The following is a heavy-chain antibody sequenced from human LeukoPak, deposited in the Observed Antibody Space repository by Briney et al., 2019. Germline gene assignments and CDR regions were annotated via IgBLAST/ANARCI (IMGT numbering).Heavy chain of an antibody. J-gene: IGHJ4*02. CDR1: GYTFTGYY. CDR3: ARSPGSKWLRRAGGDFDY. CDR2: INPNSGGT. V-gene: IGHV1-2*02. Sequence: ASVKVSFKASGYTFTGYYMHWVRQAPGQGLEWMGWINPNSGGTNYAQKFQGRVTMTRDTSISTAYMELSRLRSDVTAVSYCARSPGSKWLRRAGGDFDYWGQGTLVTVSS. D-gene: IGHD5-12*01.